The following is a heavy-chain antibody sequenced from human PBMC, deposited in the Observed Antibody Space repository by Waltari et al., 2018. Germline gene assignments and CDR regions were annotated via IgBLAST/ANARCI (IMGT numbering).Heavy chain of an antibody. CDR3: ATSIGASIGTAAFED. J-gene: IGHJ3*01. CDR2: ISYTVDT. D-gene: IGHD3-16*01. V-gene: IGHV4-39*01. Sequence: QLHLQESGPGLVKPSENLSLTFSVSGGSITTTRHYWGWIRQTLGKGLEWIATISYTVDTYNTPSLNSLVTISGDTSRSQFSLKLTSVTAADTAVYYCATSIGASIGTAAFEDWGRGALVTVT. CDR1: GGSITTTRHY.